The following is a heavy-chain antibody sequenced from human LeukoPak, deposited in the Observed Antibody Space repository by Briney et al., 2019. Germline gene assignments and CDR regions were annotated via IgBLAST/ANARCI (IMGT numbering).Heavy chain of an antibody. CDR1: GGAFSGYY. Sequence: SETLSLTCAVSGGAFSGYYWSWIRQPPGKGLEWIGEINHSGSTNYNPSLKSRVTISVDTSKNQFSLKMRSVTAADTAVYYCAREFSGCDFDHWGQGTLVTVSS. CDR2: INHSGST. CDR3: AREFSGCDFDH. J-gene: IGHJ4*02. D-gene: IGHD1-26*01. V-gene: IGHV4-34*01.